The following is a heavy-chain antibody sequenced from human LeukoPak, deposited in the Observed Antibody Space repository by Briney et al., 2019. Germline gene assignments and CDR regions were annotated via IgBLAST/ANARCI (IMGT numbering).Heavy chain of an antibody. D-gene: IGHD3-22*01. J-gene: IGHJ4*02. V-gene: IGHV1-8*01. CDR2: MNPNSGHT. CDR1: GYTFTSYD. Sequence: ASVKVSCRASGYTFTSYDINWVRQATGQGLEWMGWMNPNSGHTGYAQKFHGRVTMTRNTSISTAYMELSSLRSEDTAVYYCARGTRSGYYNDFDYWGQGPLVTVSS. CDR3: ARGTRSGYYNDFDY.